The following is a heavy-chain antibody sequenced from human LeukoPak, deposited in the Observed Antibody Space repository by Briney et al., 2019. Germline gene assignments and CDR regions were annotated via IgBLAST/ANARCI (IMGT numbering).Heavy chain of an antibody. CDR2: ISAYNGNT. D-gene: IGHD3-22*01. CDR3: ARDSAGYYYDSSGYYLTFDY. CDR1: GYTFTSYG. Sequence: ASVKVSCKASGYTFTSYGISWVRQAPGQGLEWMGWISAYNGNTNYAQKLQGRVTMTTDTSTSTAYMELRSLRSDDTAVYYCARDSAGYYYDSSGYYLTFDYWGQGTLVTVSS. J-gene: IGHJ4*02. V-gene: IGHV1-18*01.